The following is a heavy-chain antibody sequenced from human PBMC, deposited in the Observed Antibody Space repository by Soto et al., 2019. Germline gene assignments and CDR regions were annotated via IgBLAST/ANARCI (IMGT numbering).Heavy chain of an antibody. CDR3: AKLGGGYIFGPYLDY. D-gene: IGHD5-18*01. Sequence: QVQIVQSGAEVKKPGASVKVSCKTSGYTFTLYTIHWVRQAPGQRLEWMGWINTGNGNTKYSQRFQGRVTMSRDTSASTAHMELSSLTAEDTAVYYCAKLGGGYIFGPYLDYWGQGTLVTVSS. J-gene: IGHJ4*02. CDR1: GYTFTLYT. V-gene: IGHV1-3*04. CDR2: INTGNGNT.